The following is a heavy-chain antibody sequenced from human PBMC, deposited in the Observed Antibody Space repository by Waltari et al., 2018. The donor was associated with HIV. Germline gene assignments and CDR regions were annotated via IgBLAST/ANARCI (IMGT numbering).Heavy chain of an antibody. D-gene: IGHD6-13*01. V-gene: IGHV4-39*01. CDR1: GDSVTTIGFY. Sequence: QLPLQESGPGLVKPSETLSLTCTVSGDSVTTIGFYWGWIRQPPGKGLEWIGAIYFTGGTFYNPSLKSRVTISVDTSMNQFSLKLTSVTAADRAVYYCARRHSSWSWFDPWGQGTLVTVSS. CDR3: ARRHSSWSWFDP. CDR2: IYFTGGT. J-gene: IGHJ5*02.